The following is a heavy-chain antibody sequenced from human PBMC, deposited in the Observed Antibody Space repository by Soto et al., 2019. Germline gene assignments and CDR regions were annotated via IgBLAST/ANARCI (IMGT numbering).Heavy chain of an antibody. J-gene: IGHJ6*02. CDR2: INHSGST. CDR3: ARGGQDDYYYGMDV. CDR1: GGSFSGYY. Sequence: QVQLQQWGAGLLKPSETLSLTCAVYGGSFSGYYWSWIRQPPGKGLEWIGEINHSGSTNYKPSLKSRVTISADTSKNQFSLKLSSVTAADTAVYYCARGGQDDYYYGMDVWGQGTAVTVSS. V-gene: IGHV4-34*01.